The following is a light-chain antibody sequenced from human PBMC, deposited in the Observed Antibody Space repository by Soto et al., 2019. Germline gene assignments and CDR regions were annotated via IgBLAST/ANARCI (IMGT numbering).Light chain of an antibody. J-gene: IGKJ1*01. CDR2: WAS. V-gene: IGKV4-1*01. CDR1: KRVYITPTIKTY. CDR3: QQYFRPWT. Sequence: DIVMTQSPDSLAVSLGERATINCKSTKRVYITPTIKTYLAWYQQKPGQPPKLLIYWASTRESGVPDRFSGSGSGTDFTLTISSLQAEDVAVYYCQQYFRPWTFGQGTKVEIK.